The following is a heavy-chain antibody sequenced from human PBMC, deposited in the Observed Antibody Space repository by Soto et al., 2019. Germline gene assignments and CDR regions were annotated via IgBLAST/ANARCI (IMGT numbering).Heavy chain of an antibody. CDR2: ISSGGSYI. J-gene: IGHJ4*02. Sequence: VQLVESGGGLVKPGESLRLSCAASGFTFSTYSMNWVRQAPGKGLEWVSAISSGGSYIYYTDSLKGRFIISRDNTKNSLYLQMNSLRVEDTAVYYCARGRGPSCSGGSCYSEFDYWGQGILVTVSS. CDR3: ARGRGPSCSGGSCYSEFDY. V-gene: IGHV3-21*01. D-gene: IGHD2-15*01. CDR1: GFTFSTYS.